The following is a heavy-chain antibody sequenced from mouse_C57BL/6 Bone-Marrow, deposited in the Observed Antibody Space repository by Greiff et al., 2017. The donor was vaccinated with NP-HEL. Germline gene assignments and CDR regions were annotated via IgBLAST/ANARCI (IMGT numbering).Heavy chain of an antibody. Sequence: DVKLVESGGGLVKPGGSLKLSCAASGFTFSDYGMHWVRQAPEKGLEWVAYISSGSSTIYYADTVKGRFTISRDNAKNTLFLQRTSLRSEDTAMYYCARPGDFHWYFDVWGTGTTVTVSS. CDR3: ARPGDFHWYFDV. V-gene: IGHV5-17*01. CDR2: ISSGSSTI. J-gene: IGHJ1*03. CDR1: GFTFSDYG.